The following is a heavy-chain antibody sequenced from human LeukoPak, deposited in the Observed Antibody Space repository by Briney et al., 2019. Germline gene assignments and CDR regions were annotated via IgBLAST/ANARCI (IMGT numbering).Heavy chain of an antibody. D-gene: IGHD2-2*01. CDR1: GYTFTSYG. J-gene: IGHJ3*02. Sequence: ASVKVSCKASGYTFTSYGISWVRQAPGQGLEWMGWISAYNGNTNYAQKLQGRVTMTTDASTSTAYMELRSLRSDDTAVYYCARLLDVVVPAAMVGGHDAFDIWGQGTMVTVSS. V-gene: IGHV1-18*01. CDR3: ARLLDVVVPAAMVGGHDAFDI. CDR2: ISAYNGNT.